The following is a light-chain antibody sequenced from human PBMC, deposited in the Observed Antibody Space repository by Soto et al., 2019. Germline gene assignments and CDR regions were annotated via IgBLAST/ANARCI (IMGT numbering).Light chain of an antibody. CDR3: QQYGRSPGT. V-gene: IGKV3-20*01. J-gene: IGKJ1*01. CDR1: QSVSSTY. CDR2: GAS. Sequence: EIVLTQSPGTLSLSPGERATLSCRASQSVSSTYFAWYHQQPGQAPRLLIYGASSRATGIPDRFSGSGSGTDFTLTISRLEPEDFAVYYCQQYGRSPGTFGQGTKVEIK.